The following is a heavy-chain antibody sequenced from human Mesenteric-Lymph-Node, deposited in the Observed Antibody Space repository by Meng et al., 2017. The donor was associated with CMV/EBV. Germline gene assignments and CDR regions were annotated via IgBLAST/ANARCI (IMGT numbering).Heavy chain of an antibody. CDR3: AHRCITMVRGVTPVGAFDI. CDR2: IYWDDDK. Sequence: TSGVGVGWIRQPPGKALEWLALIYWDDDKRYSPSLKSRLTITKDTSKNQVVLTMTNMDPVDTATYYCAHRCITMVRGVTPVGAFDIWGQGTMVTVSS. CDR1: TSGVG. J-gene: IGHJ3*02. V-gene: IGHV2-5*02. D-gene: IGHD3-10*01.